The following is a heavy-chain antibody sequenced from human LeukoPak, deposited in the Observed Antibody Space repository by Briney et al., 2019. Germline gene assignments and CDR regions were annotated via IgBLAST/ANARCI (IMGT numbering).Heavy chain of an antibody. J-gene: IGHJ4*02. CDR1: GGSISSYY. Sequence: SETLSLTCTVSGGSISSYYWSWIRQPPGKGLEWIGYIYYSGSTNYNPSLKSRVTISVDTSKNQFSLKLSSVTAADTAVYYCARVREWFGELLEPSYYFDYWGQGTLVTVSS. V-gene: IGHV4-59*01. CDR2: IYYSGST. D-gene: IGHD3-10*01. CDR3: ARVREWFGELLEPSYYFDY.